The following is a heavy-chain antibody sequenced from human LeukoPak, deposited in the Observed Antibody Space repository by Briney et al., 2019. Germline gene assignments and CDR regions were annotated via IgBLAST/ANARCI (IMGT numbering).Heavy chain of an antibody. CDR3: AKDTYIGRYCTNGVCSPFDY. Sequence: GRSLRLSCAGSGFTFSIYAMSWVPQAPGKGLEWVSANSDTGATTYNADSVKGRLTNSRDNSRSTPYLHINRHTAEDTALYYCAKDTYIGRYCTNGVCSPFDYWGQGTLVTVSS. CDR1: GFTFSIYA. CDR2: NSDTGATT. D-gene: IGHD2-8*01. J-gene: IGHJ4*02. V-gene: IGHV3-23*01.